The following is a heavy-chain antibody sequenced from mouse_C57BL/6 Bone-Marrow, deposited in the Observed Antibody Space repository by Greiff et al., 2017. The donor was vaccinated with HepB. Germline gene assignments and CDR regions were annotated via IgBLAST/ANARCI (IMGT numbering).Heavy chain of an antibody. J-gene: IGHJ2*01. CDR3: TRDGSSYGY. CDR2: IRLKSDNYAT. Sequence: DVKLVESGGGLVQPGGSMKLSCVASGFTFSNYWMNWVRQSPEKGLEWVAQIRLKSDNYATHYAESVKGRFTISRDDSKSSVYLQMNNLRAEDTGIYYCTRDGSSYGYWGQGTTLTVSS. D-gene: IGHD1-1*01. CDR1: GFTFSNYW. V-gene: IGHV6-3*01.